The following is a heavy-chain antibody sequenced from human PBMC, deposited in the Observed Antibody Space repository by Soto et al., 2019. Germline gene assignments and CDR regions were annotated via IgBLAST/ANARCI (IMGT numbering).Heavy chain of an antibody. Sequence: PGGSLRLSCAASGFTFSDYYMSWIRQAPGKGLEWVSYISSSGSTIYYADSVRGRFTISRDNAKNSLYLQMNSLRAEDTAVYYCARRCSGGSCYSGFDYWGQGTLVTVSS. J-gene: IGHJ4*02. CDR2: ISSSGSTI. D-gene: IGHD2-15*01. CDR1: GFTFSDYY. CDR3: ARRCSGGSCYSGFDY. V-gene: IGHV3-11*01.